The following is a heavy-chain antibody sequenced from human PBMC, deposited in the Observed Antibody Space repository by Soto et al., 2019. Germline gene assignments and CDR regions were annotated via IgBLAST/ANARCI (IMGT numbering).Heavy chain of an antibody. CDR2: IYYSGST. J-gene: IGHJ4*02. CDR1: GGSISSSSYY. Sequence: SETLSLTCTVSGGSISSSSYYWGWIRQPPGKGLEWIGSIYYSGSTYYNPSLKSRVTISVDTSKNQFSLKLSSVTAADTAVYYCARLGPSLAASTDYWGQGTLVTVSS. V-gene: IGHV4-39*01. D-gene: IGHD6-6*01. CDR3: ARLGPSLAASTDY.